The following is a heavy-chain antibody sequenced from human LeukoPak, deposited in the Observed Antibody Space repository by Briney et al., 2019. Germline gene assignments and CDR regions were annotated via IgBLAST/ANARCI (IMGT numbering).Heavy chain of an antibody. CDR2: ISWNSKSM. CDR1: GFIFDDYS. J-gene: IGHJ4*02. Sequence: GGSLRLSCAASGFIFDDYSMHWVRQAPGKGLEWVAGISWNSKSMGVVGSVRGRFTISRDNAKNSLYLQMSSLRVEDMALYYCAKGGAHGSETLQYYFDYWGQGTLVTVSS. D-gene: IGHD3-10*01. CDR3: AKGGAHGSETLQYYFDY. V-gene: IGHV3-9*03.